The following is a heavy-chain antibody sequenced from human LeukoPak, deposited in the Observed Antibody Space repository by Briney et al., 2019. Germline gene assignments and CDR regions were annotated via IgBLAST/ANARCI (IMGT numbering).Heavy chain of an antibody. CDR3: VREGTPGRQFFDL. V-gene: IGHV3-53*01. D-gene: IGHD6-19*01. J-gene: IGHJ2*01. Sequence: PGGSLRLSCAASEFSVSSNYMTWVRQAPGKGLEWVSVIHSDGATYYAGSVRGRFTISTDNFKNSLFLQMNSMGADDTAVYYCVREGTPGRQFFDLWGRGTLVTVSS. CDR1: EFSVSSNY. CDR2: IHSDGAT.